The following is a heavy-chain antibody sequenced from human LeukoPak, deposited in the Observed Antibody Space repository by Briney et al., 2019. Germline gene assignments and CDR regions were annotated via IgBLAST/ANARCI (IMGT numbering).Heavy chain of an antibody. CDR3: ARATSYSSSWYWYFDL. CDR2: IKQDGSEK. CDR1: GLTFSSSW. Sequence: GGSLRLSCAASGLTFSSSWMSWVRQAPGKGLEWVANIKQDGSEKFYVDSVKGRFTISRDNAKNSLYLQMNSLRAEDTAVYYCARATSYSSSWYWYFDLWGRGTLVTVSS. J-gene: IGHJ2*01. D-gene: IGHD6-13*01. V-gene: IGHV3-7*01.